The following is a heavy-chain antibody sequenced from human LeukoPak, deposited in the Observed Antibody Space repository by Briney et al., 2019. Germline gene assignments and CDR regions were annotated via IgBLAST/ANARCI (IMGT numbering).Heavy chain of an antibody. J-gene: IGHJ4*02. V-gene: IGHV3-7*01. D-gene: IGHD3-16*01. CDR1: GCWISNYC. Sequence: HPGGSLRLSCAASGCWISNYCMSWIRKPPAKGLGLGANIKQEGNERYYVDSVRGRFTTSRDKDKNSLYLQMNSLRGQDTAVQCCSRHGGIRPVGSWGQGIL. CDR3: SRHGGIRPVGS. CDR2: IKQEGNER.